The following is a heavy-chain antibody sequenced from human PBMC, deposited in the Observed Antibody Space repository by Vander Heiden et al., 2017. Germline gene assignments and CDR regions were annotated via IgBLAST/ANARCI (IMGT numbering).Heavy chain of an antibody. CDR3: AHRRSVDYRAGCSDP. D-gene: IGHD3-16*01. CDR2: IYWNDDK. Sequence: QITLKESGPTLVKPTQTLTLTCTFSGFSLSTSGVGVGWIRQPPGKALEWLALIYWNDDKRYSPSLKSRFTITKDPPKNQVVLKMTNRDPVETATYYCAHRRSVDYRAGCSDPWGQGTLLTVSP. J-gene: IGHJ5*02. V-gene: IGHV2-5*01. CDR1: GFSLSTSGVG.